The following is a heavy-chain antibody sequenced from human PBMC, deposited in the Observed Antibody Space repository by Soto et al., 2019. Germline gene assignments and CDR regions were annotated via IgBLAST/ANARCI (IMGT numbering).Heavy chain of an antibody. J-gene: IGHJ4*02. Sequence: VELVESGGGVVQPGRSLRLSCAASGFTFSSYGMHWVRQAPGKGLEWVAVIAYDGSNNYYADSVKGRFTISRDNSKNALYLQMNSLRAEDTAVYYCAKDVDIVATISIDYWGQGTLVTVSS. CDR3: AKDVDIVATISIDY. CDR2: IAYDGSNN. D-gene: IGHD5-12*01. V-gene: IGHV3-30*18. CDR1: GFTFSSYG.